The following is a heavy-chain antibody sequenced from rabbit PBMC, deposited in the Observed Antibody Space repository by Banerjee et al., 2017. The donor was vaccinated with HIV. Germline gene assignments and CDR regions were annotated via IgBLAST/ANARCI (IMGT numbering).Heavy chain of an antibody. D-gene: IGHD7-1*01. Sequence: PVCCLLLARKVSGIDLSSYAMGWVRQAPGKGLEYIGIISSSGNTYYATWAKGRFTISKTASTTLDLKTTTLTTDATPPYFCVRRGPDYSDDSSFDFWGQATLVTV. V-gene: IGHV1S44*01. J-gene: IGHJ3*01. CDR1: GIDLSSYA. CDR2: ISSSGNT. CDR3: VRRGPDYSDDSSFDF.